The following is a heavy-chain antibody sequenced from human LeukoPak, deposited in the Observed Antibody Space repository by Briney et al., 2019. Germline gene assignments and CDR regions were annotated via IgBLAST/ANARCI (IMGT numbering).Heavy chain of an antibody. CDR3: ATVSGADYFDF. Sequence: GGSLRLSCAASGFTVSGDSMSWVRQAPGKGLEWVSLIYSGDSTYYADSVKGRFTISRDNSKNTLYLQMNSLRAADTAMYYCATVSGADYFDFWGKGTLVTVSS. J-gene: IGHJ4*02. CDR2: IYSGDST. CDR1: GFTVSGDS. D-gene: IGHD3-10*01. V-gene: IGHV3-53*01.